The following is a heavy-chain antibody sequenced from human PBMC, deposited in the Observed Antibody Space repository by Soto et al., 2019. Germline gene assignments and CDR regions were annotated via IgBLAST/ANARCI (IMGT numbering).Heavy chain of an antibody. Sequence: SLKISCQGSGYAFSSYWIAWVRQMPGKGLEWMGIIYPGDSDTRYSPSFQGQVTISVDKSITTAYLQWSSLKASDTAMYYCARGYCTATICDPWFDPWGQGTLVTVSS. J-gene: IGHJ5*02. CDR2: IYPGDSDT. CDR1: GYAFSSYW. V-gene: IGHV5-51*01. CDR3: ARGYCTATICDPWFDP. D-gene: IGHD2-8*02.